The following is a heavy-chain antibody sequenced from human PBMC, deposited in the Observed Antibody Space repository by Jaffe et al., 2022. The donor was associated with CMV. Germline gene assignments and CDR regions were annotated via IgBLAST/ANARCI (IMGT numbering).Heavy chain of an antibody. D-gene: IGHD3-22*01. J-gene: IGHJ3*02. CDR1: GGSISSSSYY. V-gene: IGHV4-39*01. CDR2: IYYSGST. Sequence: QLQLQESGPGLVKPSETLSLTCTVSGGSISSSSYYWGWIRQPPGKGLEWIGSIYYSGSTYYNPSLKSRVTISVDTSKNQFSLKLSSVTAADTAVYYCATYYYYDSSGQGSAFDIWGQGTMVTVSS. CDR3: ATYYYYDSSGQGSAFDI.